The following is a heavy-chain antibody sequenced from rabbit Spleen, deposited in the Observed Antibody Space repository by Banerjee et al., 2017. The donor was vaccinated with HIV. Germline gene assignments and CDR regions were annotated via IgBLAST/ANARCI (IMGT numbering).Heavy chain of an antibody. J-gene: IGHJ4*01. V-gene: IGHV1S40*01. CDR2: FDVTKSGIT. CDR1: GFSFSAGYY. Sequence: QSLEESGGDLVKPGASLTLTCTASGFSFSAGYYMCWVRQAPGKGLEWIACFDVTKSGITHYASWAKGRFTISRTSSTTVTLQMTSLTAADTATYFCARDAAGREDFNLWGQGTLVTVS. CDR3: ARDAAGREDFNL. D-gene: IGHD4-2*01.